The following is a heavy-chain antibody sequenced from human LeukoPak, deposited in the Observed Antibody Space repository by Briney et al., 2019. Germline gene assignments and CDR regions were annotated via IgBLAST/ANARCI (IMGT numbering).Heavy chain of an antibody. J-gene: IGHJ6*03. D-gene: IGHD3-22*01. Sequence: SETLSLTCAVYGGSFSGYYWSWIRQPPGKGLEWIGEINHSGSTNYNPSLKSRVTISVDTSKNQFSLRLSSVTAADTAVYYCARLAEGSSGYYYYYYYMDVWGKGTTVTISS. CDR2: INHSGST. CDR3: ARLAEGSSGYYYYYYYMDV. V-gene: IGHV4-34*01. CDR1: GGSFSGYY.